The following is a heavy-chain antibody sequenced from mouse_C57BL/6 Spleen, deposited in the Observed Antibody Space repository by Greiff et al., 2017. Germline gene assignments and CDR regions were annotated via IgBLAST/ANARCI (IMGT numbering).Heavy chain of an antibody. J-gene: IGHJ4*01. V-gene: IGHV1-61*01. CDR2: IYPSDGET. D-gene: IGHD2-3*01. Sequence: QVQLQQPGAELVRPGSSVKLSCKASGYTFTSYWMDWVKQRPGQGLEWIGNIYPSDGETHYHQKFKDKATLTVDKSSSTAYMQLSSLTSEDSAVYYCAREDGYFLDAMDYWGQGTSVTVSS. CDR3: AREDGYFLDAMDY. CDR1: GYTFTSYW.